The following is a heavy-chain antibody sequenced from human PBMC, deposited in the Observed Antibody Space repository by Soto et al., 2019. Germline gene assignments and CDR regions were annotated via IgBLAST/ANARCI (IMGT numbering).Heavy chain of an antibody. CDR3: ARDLRGYSRYDDLDY. D-gene: IGHD5-12*01. Sequence: KPAGTLSLTCTVSGGSISSGGYYWSWIRQHPGKVREGVGYSNYTGSSYYNPSLMSRVTISVDASKNQLSLRLAAVTAADTAVYYCARDLRGYSRYDDLDYWGQGIPVTVSS. CDR1: GGSISSGGYY. CDR2: SNYTGSS. J-gene: IGHJ4*02. V-gene: IGHV4-31*03.